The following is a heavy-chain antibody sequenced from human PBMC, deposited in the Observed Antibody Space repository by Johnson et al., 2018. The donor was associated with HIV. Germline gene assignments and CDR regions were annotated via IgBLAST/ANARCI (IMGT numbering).Heavy chain of an antibody. D-gene: IGHD3-16*01. Sequence: VQLVESEGGLVQPGRSLRLSCAASGFTFDDYAMHWVRQAPGKGLEWVSGISWNSGSIGYADSVKGRFTISRDNAKNSLYLQMNSLRAEDTAVYYCARGGDQGAFDIWGQGTMVTVSS. CDR1: GFTFDDYA. CDR3: ARGGDQGAFDI. J-gene: IGHJ3*02. V-gene: IGHV3-9*01. CDR2: ISWNSGSI.